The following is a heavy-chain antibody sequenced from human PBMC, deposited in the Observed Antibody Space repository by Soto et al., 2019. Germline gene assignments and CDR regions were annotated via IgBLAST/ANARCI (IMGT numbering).Heavy chain of an antibody. CDR1: CDSLSSNY. J-gene: IGHJ6*02. CDR3: ARERGYSYGSDYGMDA. Sequence: SANLYLTCPLFCDSLSSNYWGWIRQPPGKGLEWIGYIYYSGSTNYNPSLKSRVTISVDTSKNQFSLKLSSVTAADTAVYYCARERGYSYGSDYGMDAWGQGTTVT. CDR2: IYYSGST. V-gene: IGHV4-59*01. D-gene: IGHD5-18*01.